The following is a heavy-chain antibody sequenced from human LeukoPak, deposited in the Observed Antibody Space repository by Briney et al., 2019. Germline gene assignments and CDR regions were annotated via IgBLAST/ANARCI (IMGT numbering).Heavy chain of an antibody. Sequence: SVKVSCKASGGTFSSYAISWVRQAPGQGLEWMGGIIPIFGTANYAQKFQGRVTITTDESTSTAYMELSSLRSEDTAVYYCAREFISGYDRGAYFDYWGQGTLVNVSS. CDR3: AREFISGYDRGAYFDY. J-gene: IGHJ4*02. V-gene: IGHV1-69*05. D-gene: IGHD5-12*01. CDR2: IIPIFGTA. CDR1: GGTFSSYA.